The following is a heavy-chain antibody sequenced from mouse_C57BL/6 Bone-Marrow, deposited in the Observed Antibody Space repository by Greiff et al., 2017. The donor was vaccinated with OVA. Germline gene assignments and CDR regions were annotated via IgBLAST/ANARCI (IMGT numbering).Heavy chain of an antibody. CDR3: AWIYYGFAY. CDR2: INPNNGGT. V-gene: IGHV1-18*01. CDR1: GYTFTDYN. Sequence: VQLKESGPELVKPGASVKIPCKASGYTFTDYNMDWVKQSHGKSLEWIGDINPNNGGTIYNQKFKGKATLTVDKSSSTAYMELRSLTSEDTAVYYCAWIYYGFAYWGQGTLVTVSA. D-gene: IGHD2-1*01. J-gene: IGHJ3*01.